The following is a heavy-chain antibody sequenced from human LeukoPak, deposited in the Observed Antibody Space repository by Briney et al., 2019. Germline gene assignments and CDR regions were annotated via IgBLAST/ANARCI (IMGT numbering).Heavy chain of an antibody. J-gene: IGHJ6*03. Sequence: GGSLRLSCAASGFNFSAYSMNWVRQAPGKGLEWVSSITSGDFVYFADALKGRFTISRDNAKSSLYLEMNSLRANDTAVYYCARGGFNMVRGVIIPSNSYFYYMDIWGKGTTVTVSS. CDR1: GFNFSAYS. V-gene: IGHV3-69-1*01. CDR2: ITSGDFV. CDR3: ARGGFNMVRGVIIPSNSYFYYMDI. D-gene: IGHD3-10*01.